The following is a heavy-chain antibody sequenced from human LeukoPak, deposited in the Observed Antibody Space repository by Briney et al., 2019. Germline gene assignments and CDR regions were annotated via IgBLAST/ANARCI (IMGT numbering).Heavy chain of an antibody. CDR3: ARSRGSGWYRGWYFDY. CDR2: INHSGST. J-gene: IGHJ4*02. CDR1: GGSFSGYY. V-gene: IGHV4-34*01. D-gene: IGHD6-19*01. Sequence: SETLSLTCAAYGGSFSGYYWSWIRQPPGKGLEWIGEINHSGSTNYNPSLKSRVTISVDTSKNQFSLKLSSVTAADTAVYYCARSRGSGWYRGWYFDYWGQGTLVTVSS.